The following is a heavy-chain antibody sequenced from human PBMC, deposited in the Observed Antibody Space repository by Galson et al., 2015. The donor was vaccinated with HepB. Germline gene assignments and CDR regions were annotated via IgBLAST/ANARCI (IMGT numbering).Heavy chain of an antibody. Sequence: SLRHSCAASGFTFSSYAMSWVRQAPGKGLEWVSAISGSGGSTYYADSVKGRFTISRDNSKNTLYLQMNSLRAEDTAVYYCAKWGLDDFWSAHEDYYYMDVWGKGTTVTVSS. CDR1: GFTFSSYA. J-gene: IGHJ6*03. D-gene: IGHD3-3*01. CDR2: ISGSGGST. V-gene: IGHV3-23*01. CDR3: AKWGLDDFWSAHEDYYYMDV.